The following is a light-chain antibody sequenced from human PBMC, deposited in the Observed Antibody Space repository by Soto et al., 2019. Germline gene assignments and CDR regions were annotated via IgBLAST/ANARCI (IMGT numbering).Light chain of an antibody. J-gene: IGKJ3*01. V-gene: IGKV3-11*01. Sequence: EIVLTQSPATLSLSPGERATLSCRASQSVSSYLAWYQQKPGQAPRLLIYDASNRATGIPARFSGSGSGTDFTLTISSLEPEDFAVYYCQQRSKWPNSTLRPGTKVDI. CDR3: QQRSKWPNST. CDR2: DAS. CDR1: QSVSSY.